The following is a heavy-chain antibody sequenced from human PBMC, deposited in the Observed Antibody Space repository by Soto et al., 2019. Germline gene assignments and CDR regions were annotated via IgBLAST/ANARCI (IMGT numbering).Heavy chain of an antibody. J-gene: IGHJ5*02. CDR3: TTITPKGKWALGP. CDR2: ITSKTDGART. D-gene: IGHD1-26*01. V-gene: IGHV3-15*05. CDR1: AFGFTNAG. Sequence: GRSLRRSCAAYAFGFTNAGMSWVRQASGKELEWCGRITSKTDGARTDYAGPVQGRFTISRDDSKKTLFEQIYVLKTEDPAVYYCTTITPKGKWALGPWGQGTLVTVSS.